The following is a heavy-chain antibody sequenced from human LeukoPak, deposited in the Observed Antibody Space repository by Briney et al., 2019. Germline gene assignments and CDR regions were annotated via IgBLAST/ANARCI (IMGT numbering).Heavy chain of an antibody. CDR2: INHRGST. D-gene: IGHD2-2*01. CDR1: GGSFSGYY. J-gene: IGHJ6*03. Sequence: TSETLSLTCAVYGGSFSGYYWSWIRQPPGKGLEWIGEINHRGSTNYNPSLKSRVPISVDTSKNQFSLKLSSVTAADTAVYYCAREDYCSSTSCYAQDYYYMDVWGKGTTVTVSS. V-gene: IGHV4-34*01. CDR3: AREDYCSSTSCYAQDYYYMDV.